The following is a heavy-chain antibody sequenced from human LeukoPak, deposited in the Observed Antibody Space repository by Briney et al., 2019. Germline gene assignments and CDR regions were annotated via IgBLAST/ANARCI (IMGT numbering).Heavy chain of an antibody. V-gene: IGHV1-2*02. J-gene: IGHJ4*02. CDR1: GYTFTGYY. CDR2: INPNSGGT. D-gene: IGHD3-10*01. Sequence: GASVKVSCKASGYTFTGYYMHWVRQAPGQGLEWMGWINPNSGGTSYAQKFQGRVTMTRDTSISTAYMELSRLRSDDTAVYYCARDLLAMVRGVIIGAVGYWGQGTLVTVSS. CDR3: ARDLLAMVRGVIIGAVGY.